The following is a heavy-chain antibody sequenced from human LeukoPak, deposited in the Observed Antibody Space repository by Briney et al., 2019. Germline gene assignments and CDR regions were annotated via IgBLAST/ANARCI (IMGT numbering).Heavy chain of an antibody. D-gene: IGHD2-8*01. Sequence: GESLKISCKGSGYIFNNYWIGWVRQMPGKGLDWMGIIYPGDSDTSYSPSSQGQVTISADKSISTAYLHWSSLKASDTAMFYCVRHSRSRSPYCTNGVCFDPPVNWGQGTLVTVSS. CDR3: VRHSRSRSPYCTNGVCFDPPVN. CDR1: GYIFNNYW. J-gene: IGHJ4*02. CDR2: IYPGDSDT. V-gene: IGHV5-51*01.